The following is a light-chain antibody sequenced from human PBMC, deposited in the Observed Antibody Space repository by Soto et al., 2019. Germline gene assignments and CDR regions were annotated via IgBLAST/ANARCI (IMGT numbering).Light chain of an antibody. CDR2: DAS. Sequence: EIVLTQSPGTLSLSPGERATLSCRAGQSVSSNLAWYQQKPGQAPRLLIYDASNRATGIPARFSGSGSGTDFTLTISSLEPEDFAVYYCQQRSNWPITFGQGTRLEIK. J-gene: IGKJ5*01. CDR1: QSVSSN. CDR3: QQRSNWPIT. V-gene: IGKV3-11*01.